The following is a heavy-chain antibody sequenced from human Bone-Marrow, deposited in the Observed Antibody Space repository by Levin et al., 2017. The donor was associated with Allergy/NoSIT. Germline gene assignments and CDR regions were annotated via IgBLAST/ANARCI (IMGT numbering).Heavy chain of an antibody. D-gene: IGHD3-22*01. CDR1: GGSISSSSYY. CDR2: IYYSGST. Sequence: SQTLSLTCTVSGGSISSSSYYWGWIRQPPGKGLEWIGSIYYSGSTYYNPSLKSRVTISVDTSKNQFSLKLSSVTAADTAVYYCARSYYYDSSGYYPFDYWGQGTLVTVSS. V-gene: IGHV4-39*07. J-gene: IGHJ4*02. CDR3: ARSYYYDSSGYYPFDY.